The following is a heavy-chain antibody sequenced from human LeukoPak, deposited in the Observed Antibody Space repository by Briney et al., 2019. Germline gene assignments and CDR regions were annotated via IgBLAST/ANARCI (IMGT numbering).Heavy chain of an antibody. Sequence: SETLSLTCTVSGGSISSINSNYCSWIRHPPGKGLEWIGYIYNSGSTNYNPSLKSRVTISVNTTKNQFSLKLSSVTAADTAVYYCARQAGGNYGPFDYWGQGTVVTVSS. J-gene: IGHJ4*02. CDR2: IYNSGST. D-gene: IGHD4-23*01. CDR1: GGSISSINSNY. CDR3: ARQAGGNYGPFDY. V-gene: IGHV4-61*05.